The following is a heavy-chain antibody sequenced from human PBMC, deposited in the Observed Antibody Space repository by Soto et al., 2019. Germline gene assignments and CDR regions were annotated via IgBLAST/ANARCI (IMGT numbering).Heavy chain of an antibody. V-gene: IGHV3-30*02. J-gene: IGHJ6*02. Sequence: QVQLVESGGGVVQAGGSLRLSCAASGFIFSSYGMHWVRQAPGKGLEWVALIRYDGINKYYADSVKGRFTMSRDNSKNTVYLQMDSLRGEDTAVYYCAKFRTSSSSYYFYSGMDVWGQGTTVTVSS. CDR2: IRYDGINK. CDR1: GFIFSSYG. D-gene: IGHD6-6*01. CDR3: AKFRTSSSSYYFYSGMDV.